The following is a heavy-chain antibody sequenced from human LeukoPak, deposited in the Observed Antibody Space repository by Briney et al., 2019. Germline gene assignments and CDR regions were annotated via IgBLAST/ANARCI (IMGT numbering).Heavy chain of an antibody. Sequence: GGSLRLSCGASGFTFSSYGMHWVRQAPGKGLEWVAVISYDGSNKYYADSVKGRFTISRDNSKNTLYLQMNSLRAEDTAVYYCAKDFGQLWFGELTPNNWFDPWGQGTLVTVSS. CDR3: AKDFGQLWFGELTPNNWFDP. CDR2: ISYDGSNK. D-gene: IGHD3-10*01. J-gene: IGHJ5*02. CDR1: GFTFSSYG. V-gene: IGHV3-30*18.